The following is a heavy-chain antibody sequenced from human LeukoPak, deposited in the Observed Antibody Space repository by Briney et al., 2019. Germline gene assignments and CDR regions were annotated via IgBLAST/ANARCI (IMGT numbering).Heavy chain of an antibody. CDR3: ARLSYDGEGY. CDR2: ISAFTGNT. D-gene: IGHD3-10*01. Sequence: ASVQVSCKTSGYTFTTYGISWVRQAPGQGLEDMGWISAFTGNTNYTQKFQGRVAMTMDTSTSTVEMELRSLKYDDTAVYFCARLSYDGEGYWGQGTLVTVSS. CDR1: GYTFTTYG. V-gene: IGHV1-18*01. J-gene: IGHJ4*02.